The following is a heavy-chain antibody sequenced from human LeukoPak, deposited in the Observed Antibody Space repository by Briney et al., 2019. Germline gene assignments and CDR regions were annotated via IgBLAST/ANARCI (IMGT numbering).Heavy chain of an antibody. J-gene: IGHJ4*02. V-gene: IGHV3-11*04. Sequence: GGSLRLSCAASGFTFSDYYMSWIRQAPGKGLEWISYITSSGNTIYYADSVKGRFTISRDNAKNSLYLQMNSLRAEDTAAYYCATRWGYFDYWGQGTLVTVSS. D-gene: IGHD3-16*01. CDR3: ATRWGYFDY. CDR1: GFTFSDYY. CDR2: ITSSGNTI.